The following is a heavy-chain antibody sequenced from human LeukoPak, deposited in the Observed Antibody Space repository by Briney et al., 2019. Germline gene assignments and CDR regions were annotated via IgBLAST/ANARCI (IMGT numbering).Heavy chain of an antibody. CDR2: ISWNSGSI. J-gene: IGHJ4*02. CDR1: GFTFDDYA. V-gene: IGHV3-9*01. D-gene: IGHD5-12*01. CDR3: AKGGDSGYDWGDFDY. Sequence: GGSLRLSCAASGFTFDDYAMHWVRQAPGKGLEWVSGISWNSGSIGYADSVKGRFTISRDNAKNSLYLQMNSLRAEDTALYYCAKGGDSGYDWGDFDYWGQGTLVTVSS.